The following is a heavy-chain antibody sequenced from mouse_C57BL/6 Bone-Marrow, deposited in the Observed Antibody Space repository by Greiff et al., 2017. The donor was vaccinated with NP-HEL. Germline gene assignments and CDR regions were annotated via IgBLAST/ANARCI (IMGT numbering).Heavy chain of an antibody. CDR3: ARGGGV. Sequence: QVQLQQSGAELARPGASVKLSCKASGYTFTSYGISWVKQRPGQGLEWIGELYPRSGNTYYNEKFKGKATLTADKSSSTAYMELRSLTSEDSAVYFCARGGGVWGTGTTVTVSS. J-gene: IGHJ1*03. CDR2: LYPRSGNT. D-gene: IGHD1-1*02. V-gene: IGHV1-81*01. CDR1: GYTFTSYG.